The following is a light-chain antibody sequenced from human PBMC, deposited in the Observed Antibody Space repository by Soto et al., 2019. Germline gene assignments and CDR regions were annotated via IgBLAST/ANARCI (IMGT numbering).Light chain of an antibody. CDR2: GAS. V-gene: IGKV3-20*01. Sequence: EMVLTQSPGTLSLSPGDRATLSCRASQSVGSGLSWYQQKPDQAPRLLIYGASSRAIGVPDRFSGSGSGTDFTLTISRLEPEDFAVYYCQQYVAPLTFGGGTKVDIK. CDR1: QSVGSG. J-gene: IGKJ4*01. CDR3: QQYVAPLT.